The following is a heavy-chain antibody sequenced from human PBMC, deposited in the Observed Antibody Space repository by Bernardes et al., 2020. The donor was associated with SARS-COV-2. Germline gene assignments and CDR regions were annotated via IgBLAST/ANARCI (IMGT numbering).Heavy chain of an antibody. CDR1: GFSFSSYS. D-gene: IGHD4-4*01. J-gene: IGHJ4*02. Sequence: GGSLRLSCAASGFSFSSYSMNWVRQAPGKGLEWVSYISSSSTTIYYADSVKGRFTISRDNAKNSVSLQMNSLRAEDTAVYYCARVDFSNLYYFDYWGQGTPVTVSS. CDR2: ISSSSTTI. V-gene: IGHV3-48*04. CDR3: ARVDFSNLYYFDY.